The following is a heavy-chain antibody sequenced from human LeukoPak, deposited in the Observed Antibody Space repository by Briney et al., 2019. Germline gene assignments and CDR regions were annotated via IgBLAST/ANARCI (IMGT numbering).Heavy chain of an antibody. D-gene: IGHD3-16*01. J-gene: IGHJ5*02. V-gene: IGHV3-23*01. CDR1: GFTVSSNF. CDR2: ISGSGGST. Sequence: GGSLRLSCAASGFTVSSNFMSWVRQAPGKGLEWVSAISGSGGSTYYADSVKGRFTISRDNSKNTLYLQMNSLRAEDTAVYYCAKLDRMIRGTWGQGTLVTVSS. CDR3: AKLDRMIRGT.